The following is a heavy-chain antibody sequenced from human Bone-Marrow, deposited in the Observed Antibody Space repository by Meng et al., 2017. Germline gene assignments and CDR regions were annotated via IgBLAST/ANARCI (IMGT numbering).Heavy chain of an antibody. CDR1: GGSFSGSY. CDR2: INHSGST. Sequence: VALQQCGAGLLNPSEPLSLTRAGYGGSFSGSYGSWIRQPPGKGLEWIGEINHSGSTNYNPSLKSRVTISVDTSKNQFSLKLSSVTAADTAVYYCARVGVVVITPNWFDPWGQGTLVTVSS. V-gene: IGHV4-34*01. D-gene: IGHD3-22*01. CDR3: ARVGVVVITPNWFDP. J-gene: IGHJ5*02.